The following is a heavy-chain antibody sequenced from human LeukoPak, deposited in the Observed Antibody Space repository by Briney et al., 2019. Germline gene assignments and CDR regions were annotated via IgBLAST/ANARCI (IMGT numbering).Heavy chain of an antibody. D-gene: IGHD3-22*01. Sequence: PGGSLRLSCAASGFVFDGSEMNWVRQAPGKGLVWVSRLSTDGSGIRYADSVKGRFTISRDNAKSTLYLQMNSLRAEDTAVYYCARGYYYDTSGPYFDYWGQGTLVTVSS. J-gene: IGHJ4*02. CDR3: ARGYYYDTSGPYFDY. CDR1: GFVFDGSE. V-gene: IGHV3-74*01. CDR2: LSTDGSGI.